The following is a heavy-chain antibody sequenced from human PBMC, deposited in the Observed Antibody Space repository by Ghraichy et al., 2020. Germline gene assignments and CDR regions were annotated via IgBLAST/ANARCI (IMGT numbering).Heavy chain of an antibody. Sequence: GGSLTLSCKASGFSFSNSWMSWVRQSPQRGLEWVANINNDGKERYYVDSLEGRFTISRDNDKNSLFLQITRLRVDDTAVYYCARDPKRGALDYWGQGILVVVSA. CDR2: INNDGKER. CDR1: GFSFSNSW. D-gene: IGHD3-10*01. CDR3: ARDPKRGALDY. V-gene: IGHV3-7*03. J-gene: IGHJ4*02.